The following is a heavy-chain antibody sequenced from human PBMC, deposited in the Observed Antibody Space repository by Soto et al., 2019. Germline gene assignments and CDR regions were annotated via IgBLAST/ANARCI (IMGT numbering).Heavy chain of an antibody. CDR3: AQLGLMTFSHKHYFNH. CDR1: GFSFDNYG. CDR2: IKSDGSST. Sequence: EVQLLESGGDLVQPGGSLRLSCVGSGFSFDNYGMGWVRQAPGKGLEWVSAIKSDGSSTYYAASVKDRFTISRDNSKNTLYLQLNSLRAEDTAVYYCAQLGLMTFSHKHYFNHWGRGTLVTVSS. D-gene: IGHD3-16*01. V-gene: IGHV3-23*01. J-gene: IGHJ4*02.